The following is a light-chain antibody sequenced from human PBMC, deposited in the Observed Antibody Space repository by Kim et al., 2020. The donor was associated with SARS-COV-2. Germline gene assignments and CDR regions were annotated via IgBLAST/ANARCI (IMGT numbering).Light chain of an antibody. CDR1: QSVSTN. J-gene: IGKJ4*01. Sequence: GSPGERATLSCRASQSVSTNLAWYQQKPGQAPRLLIYGAFTRATGIPARFSGSGSGTEFTLTISSLQSEDFGVYYCQQYNSWPLTFGGGTKVDIK. CDR2: GAF. V-gene: IGKV3-15*01. CDR3: QQYNSWPLT.